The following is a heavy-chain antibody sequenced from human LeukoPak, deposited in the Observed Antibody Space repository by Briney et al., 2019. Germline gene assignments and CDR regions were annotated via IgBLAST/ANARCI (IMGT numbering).Heavy chain of an antibody. D-gene: IGHD4-17*01. CDR2: IYYSGST. CDR3: ARDTLRVTTSLYYYGMDV. CDR1: GGSISSSSYY. J-gene: IGHJ6*02. Sequence: SETLSLTCTVSGGSISSSSYYWGWIRQPPGKGLEWIRSIYYSGSTYYNPSLKSRVTISVDTSKNQFSLKLSSVTAADTAVYYCARDTLRVTTSLYYYGMDVWGQGTTVTVSS. V-gene: IGHV4-39*07.